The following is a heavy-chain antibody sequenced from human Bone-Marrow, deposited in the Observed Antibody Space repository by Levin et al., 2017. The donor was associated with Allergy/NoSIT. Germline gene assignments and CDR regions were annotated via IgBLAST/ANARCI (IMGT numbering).Heavy chain of an antibody. J-gene: IGHJ6*02. CDR3: ASFSGGTTVARGYYYYGMDV. CDR1: GGTFSSYA. V-gene: IGHV1-69*06. CDR2: IIPIFGTA. Sequence: ASVKVSCKASGGTFSSYAISWVRQAPGQGLEWMGGIIPIFGTANYAQKFQGRVTITADKSTSTAYMELSSLRSEDTAVYYCASFSGGTTVARGYYYYGMDVWGQGTTVTVSS. D-gene: IGHD4-23*01.